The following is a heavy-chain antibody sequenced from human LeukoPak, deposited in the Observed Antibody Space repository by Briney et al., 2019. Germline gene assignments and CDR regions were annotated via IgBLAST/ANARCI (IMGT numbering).Heavy chain of an antibody. D-gene: IGHD4-17*01. CDR3: ARVQTVGPRWFDP. J-gene: IGHJ5*02. CDR2: MNPNSGNT. Sequence: ASVKVSCKASGYTFTSYDINWVRQAPGQGLEWMGWMNPNSGNTDYAQKFQGRVTMTRNTSISTAYMELSSLRSEDTAVYYCARVQTVGPRWFDPWGQGTLVTVSS. V-gene: IGHV1-8*01. CDR1: GYTFTSYD.